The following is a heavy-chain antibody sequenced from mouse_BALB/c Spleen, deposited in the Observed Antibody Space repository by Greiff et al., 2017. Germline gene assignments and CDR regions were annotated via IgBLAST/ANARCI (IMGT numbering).Heavy chain of an antibody. CDR1: GFTFSSYA. CDR2: ISSGGSYT. Sequence: DVHLVESGGGLVKPGGSLKLSCAASGFTFSSYAMSWVRQSPEKRLEWVAEISSGGSYTYYPDTVTGRFTISRDNAKNTLYLEMSSLRSEDTAMYYCATYYRYEVPAYWGQGTLVTVSA. D-gene: IGHD2-14*01. CDR3: ATYYRYEVPAY. J-gene: IGHJ3*01. V-gene: IGHV5-9-4*01.